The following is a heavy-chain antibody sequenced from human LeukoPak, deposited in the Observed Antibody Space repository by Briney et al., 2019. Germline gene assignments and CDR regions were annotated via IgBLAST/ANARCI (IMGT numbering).Heavy chain of an antibody. CDR1: GYTFTSYG. D-gene: IGHD3-16*02. J-gene: IGHJ4*02. CDR3: ARDIPYYVWGSYRHSLDY. Sequence: GASVKVSCKASGYTFTSYGISWVRQAPGQGLEWMGWISAYNGNTNYAQKLQGRVTMTTDTSTSTAYMELRSLRSDDTAVYYCARDIPYYVWGSYRHSLDYWGQGTLVTVSS. V-gene: IGHV1-18*01. CDR2: ISAYNGNT.